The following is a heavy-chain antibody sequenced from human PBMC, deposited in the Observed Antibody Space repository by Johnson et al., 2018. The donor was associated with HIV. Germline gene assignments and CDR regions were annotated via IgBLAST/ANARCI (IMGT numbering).Heavy chain of an antibody. Sequence: QVQLVESGGGLVKPGGSLRLSCKASGFTFSDYFMSWIRQAPGKGLEWVAFIRYDGSNKYYADSVKGRFTISRDNSKNTLYLQMNSLRAEDTAVYYCARDRSTPQPYYYDSSGYRGYSAFDIWGQGTMVTVSS. D-gene: IGHD3-22*01. CDR2: IRYDGSNK. V-gene: IGHV3-30*02. CDR1: GFTFSDYF. CDR3: ARDRSTPQPYYYDSSGYRGYSAFDI. J-gene: IGHJ3*02.